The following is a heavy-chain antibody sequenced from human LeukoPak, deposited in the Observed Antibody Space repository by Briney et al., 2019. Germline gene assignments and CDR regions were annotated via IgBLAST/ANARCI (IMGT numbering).Heavy chain of an antibody. V-gene: IGHV3-21*01. D-gene: IGHD3-9*01. Sequence: GGSLRLSCAASGFTFSSYSMNWVRQAPGKGLEWVSSISSSSSYIYYADSVKGRFTISRDNAKNSLYLQMNSLKAEDTAVYYCARTIATGHFQHWGQGTLVTVSS. CDR3: ARTIATGHFQH. J-gene: IGHJ1*01. CDR2: ISSSSSYI. CDR1: GFTFSSYS.